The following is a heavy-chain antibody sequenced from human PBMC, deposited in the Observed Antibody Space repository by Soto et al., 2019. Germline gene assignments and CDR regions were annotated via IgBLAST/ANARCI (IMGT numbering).Heavy chain of an antibody. V-gene: IGHV3-21*01. CDR1: GFTFSSYS. J-gene: IGHJ6*02. CDR2: ISSSSSYI. Sequence: PGGSLRLSCAASGFTFSSYSMHWVRQAPGKGLEWVSSISSSSSYIYYADSVKGRFTISRDNAKNSLYLQMNSLRAEDTAVYYCARDMALHGSGSYYNLNYYYYVMDVWG. D-gene: IGHD3-10*01. CDR3: ARDMALHGSGSYYNLNYYYYVMDV.